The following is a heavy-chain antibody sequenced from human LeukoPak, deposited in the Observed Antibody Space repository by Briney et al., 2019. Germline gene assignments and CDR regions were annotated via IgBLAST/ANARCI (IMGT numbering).Heavy chain of an antibody. V-gene: IGHV3-73*01. D-gene: IGHD3-10*01. J-gene: IGHJ6*02. CDR1: GFTFSGSA. CDR2: IRSKANSYAT. CDR3: TRRVGYYGSASHSSPWGMDV. Sequence: GGSQRLSCAASGFTFSGSAMHWVRQASGKGLEWVGRIRSKANSYATAYAASVKGRFTISRDDSKNTAYLQMNSLKTEDTAVYYCTRRVGYYGSASHSSPWGMDVWGQGTTVTVSS.